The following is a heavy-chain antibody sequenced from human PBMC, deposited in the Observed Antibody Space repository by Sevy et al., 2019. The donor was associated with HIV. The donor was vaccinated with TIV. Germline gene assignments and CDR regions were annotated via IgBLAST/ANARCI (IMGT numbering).Heavy chain of an antibody. Sequence: GGSLRLSCTASGFTFGDYAMSWFRQAPGKGLEWVGFIRSKAYGGTTEYAASVKGRFTISRDDSKSIAYLQMNSLKTEATAVYYCTRAGIGSGYCSSTSCSQDYWGQGTLVTVSS. D-gene: IGHD2-2*03. CDR3: TRAGIGSGYCSSTSCSQDY. CDR1: GFTFGDYA. J-gene: IGHJ4*02. CDR2: IRSKAYGGTT. V-gene: IGHV3-49*03.